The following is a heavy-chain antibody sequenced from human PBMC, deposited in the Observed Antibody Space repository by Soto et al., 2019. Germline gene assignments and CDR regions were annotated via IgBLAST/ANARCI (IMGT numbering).Heavy chain of an antibody. J-gene: IGHJ2*01. CDR3: ATGWGDYADWYFDL. D-gene: IGHD4-17*01. Sequence: QVQLQESGPGLVKPSQSLSLTCTVSGGSISSGGYYWSWIRQHPGKGLEWIGYIYYSGSTYYNPSLKSRVTISVDTSKNQFSLKLSSVTAADTAVYYCATGWGDYADWYFDLWGRGTLVTVSS. CDR1: GGSISSGGYY. V-gene: IGHV4-31*03. CDR2: IYYSGST.